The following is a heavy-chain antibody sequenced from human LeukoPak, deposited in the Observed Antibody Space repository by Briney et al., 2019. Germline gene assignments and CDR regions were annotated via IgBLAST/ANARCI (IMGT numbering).Heavy chain of an antibody. CDR2: ISSSSSYI. V-gene: IGHV3-21*01. CDR1: GFTFSSYS. J-gene: IGHJ5*02. Sequence: RPGGSLRLSCAASGFTFSSYSMNWVRQAPGKGMEWVSSISSSSSYIYYADSVKGRFTISRDNAKNSLYLQMNSLRAEDTAVYYCAREGSRLGELSYNWFDHWGQRTLVTVSS. D-gene: IGHD3-16*02. CDR3: AREGSRLGELSYNWFDH.